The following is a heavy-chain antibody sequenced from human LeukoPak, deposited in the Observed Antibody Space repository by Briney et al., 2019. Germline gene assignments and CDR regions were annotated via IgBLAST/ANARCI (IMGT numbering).Heavy chain of an antibody. V-gene: IGHV3-21*01. J-gene: IGHJ4*02. CDR2: ISSSSSSYI. D-gene: IGHD5-18*01. Sequence: PGGSLRLSCAASGFTFSSYSMNWVRQAPGKGLEWVSSISSSSSSYIYYADSVKGRFTISRDNAKNSLYLQMNSLRAEDTAVYYCARDTSPGTAMAYDYWGQGTLVTVSS. CDR1: GFTFSSYS. CDR3: ARDTSPGTAMAYDY.